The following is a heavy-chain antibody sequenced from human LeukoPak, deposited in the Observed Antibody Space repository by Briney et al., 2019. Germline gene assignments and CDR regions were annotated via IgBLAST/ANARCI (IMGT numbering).Heavy chain of an antibody. CDR3: ARDSSGLLDAFDI. CDR1: GGSISTYY. CDR2: IYHSGST. J-gene: IGHJ3*02. Sequence: SETLSLTCTVSGGSISTYYWTWIRQPPGKGLEWIGYIYHSGSTYYNPSLKSRVTISVDRSKNQFSLKLSSVTAADTAVYYCARDSSGLLDAFDIWGQGTMVTVSS. V-gene: IGHV4-59*12.